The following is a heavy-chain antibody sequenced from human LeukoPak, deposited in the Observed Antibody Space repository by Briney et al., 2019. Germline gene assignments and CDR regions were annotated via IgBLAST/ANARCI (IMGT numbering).Heavy chain of an antibody. D-gene: IGHD3-9*01. J-gene: IGHJ4*02. CDR1: GFTFSSYW. CDR3: ARDADYDILTGYYGAQGPFDY. Sequence: GGSLRLSCAASGFTFSSYWMSWVRQAPGKGLEWVANIKQDGSEKYYVDSVKGRFTISRDNAKNSLYLQMNSLRAEDTAVYYCARDADYDILTGYYGAQGPFDYWGQGTLVTVPS. V-gene: IGHV3-7*01. CDR2: IKQDGSEK.